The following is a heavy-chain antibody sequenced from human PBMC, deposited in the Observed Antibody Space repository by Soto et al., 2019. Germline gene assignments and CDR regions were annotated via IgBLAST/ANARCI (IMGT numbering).Heavy chain of an antibody. D-gene: IGHD3-22*01. CDR1: GFTFSSYS. CDR2: ISGSGGST. CDR3: AKDRLPFTMIVVVITSGFDY. Sequence: LXLSCAASGFTFSSYSMSWVRQAPGKGLECVSAISGSGGSTYYADSVKGRFTISRDNSKNTLYLQMNSLRAEDTAVYYCAKDRLPFTMIVVVITSGFDYWGQGTLVTVSS. V-gene: IGHV3-23*01. J-gene: IGHJ4*02.